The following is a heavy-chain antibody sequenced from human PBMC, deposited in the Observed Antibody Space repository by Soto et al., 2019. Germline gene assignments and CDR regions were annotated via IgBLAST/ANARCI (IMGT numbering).Heavy chain of an antibody. D-gene: IGHD3-16*01. CDR2: INPSGGST. Sequence: GASVKVSCKASGYTFTSYYMHWVRQAPGQGLEWMGIINPSGGSTSYAQKFQGRVTMTRDTSTSTAYMELSSLRSEDTAVYYCARDLWNYDYVWGSSPLYYYYYGMDVWGQGTTVTVSS. CDR1: GYTFTSYY. V-gene: IGHV1-46*01. J-gene: IGHJ6*02. CDR3: ARDLWNYDYVWGSSPLYYYYYGMDV.